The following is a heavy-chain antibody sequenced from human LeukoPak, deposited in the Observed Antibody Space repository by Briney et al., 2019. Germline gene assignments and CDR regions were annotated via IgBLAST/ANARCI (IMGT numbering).Heavy chain of an antibody. D-gene: IGHD3-22*01. CDR2: IISIFGIA. CDR1: GGTFSSYA. V-gene: IGHV1-69*10. CDR3: ARKRYDSSGYYYTYSDY. J-gene: IGHJ4*02. Sequence: SVNVSCKASGGTFSSYAISWVRQAPGQGREWMGGIISIFGIANCAEEFQGRVTITAEKYTCTAYMELTNLTSEDTDVYYCARKRYDSSGYYYTYSDYWGQGTLVTVSS.